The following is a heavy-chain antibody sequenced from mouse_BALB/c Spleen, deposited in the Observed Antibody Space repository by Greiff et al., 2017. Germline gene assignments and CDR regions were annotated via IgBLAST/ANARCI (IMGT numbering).Heavy chain of an antibody. D-gene: IGHD1-2*01. Sequence: PGQGLEWIGYINPSSGYTNYNQKFKDKATLTADKSSSTAYMQLSSLTSEDSAVYYCASQFITTAYWYFDVWGAGTTVTVSS. V-gene: IGHV1S26*01. CDR3: ASQFITTAYWYFDV. CDR2: INPSSGYT. J-gene: IGHJ1*01.